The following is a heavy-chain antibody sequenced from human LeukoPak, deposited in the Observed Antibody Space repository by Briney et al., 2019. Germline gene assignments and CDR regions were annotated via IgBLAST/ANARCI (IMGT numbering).Heavy chain of an antibody. V-gene: IGHV4-61*09. CDR2: IHTSGST. CDR3: ARGRYSYGNAFDY. D-gene: IGHD5-18*01. J-gene: IGHJ4*02. Sequence: SETLSLTCTVSGASISSTSYCWGWIRQPAGKGLEWIGHIHTSGSTYYNPSLKSRVTISVDTSKNQFSLNLISVTAADTAVYYCARGRYSYGNAFDYWGQGTLVTVSS. CDR1: GASISSTSYC.